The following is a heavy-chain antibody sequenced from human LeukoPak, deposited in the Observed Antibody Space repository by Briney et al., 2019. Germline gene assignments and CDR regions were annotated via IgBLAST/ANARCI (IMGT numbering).Heavy chain of an antibody. CDR1: GYTFTRYA. J-gene: IGHJ4*02. Sequence: ASVKVSCKASGYTFTRYALNWVQQAPGQGLEWMGWINTNTGNPTYAQGFTGRFVFSLDTSVSTAYLQISSLKAEDTVVYYCAREVFAAGPYFDYWGQGTLVTVSS. CDR3: AREVFAAGPYFDY. CDR2: INTNTGNP. D-gene: IGHD6-13*01. V-gene: IGHV7-4-1*02.